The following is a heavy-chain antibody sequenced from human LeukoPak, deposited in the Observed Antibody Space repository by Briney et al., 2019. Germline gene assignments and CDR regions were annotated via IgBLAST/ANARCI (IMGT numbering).Heavy chain of an antibody. CDR2: INGDGSTS. D-gene: IGHD3-16*02. CDR3: ARDSGSDYRSYHYYYMDV. V-gene: IGHV3-74*01. Sequence: PGGSLRLSCAASGFTFYSYWMHWVRQAPGKGLVWVSCINGDGSTSNYADSVKGRFTISRDNAKNSLYLQMNSLRDDDSAVYYCARDSGSDYRSYHYYYMDVWGKGTTVTVSS. J-gene: IGHJ6*03. CDR1: GFTFYSYW.